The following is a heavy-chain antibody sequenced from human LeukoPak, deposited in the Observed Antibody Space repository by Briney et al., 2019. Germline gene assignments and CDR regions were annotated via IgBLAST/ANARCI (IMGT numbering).Heavy chain of an antibody. J-gene: IGHJ3*02. Sequence: GGSLRLSCAASGFTFSSYWMHWVRQVPGKGLAWVSRIKTDGSSAHYADSVRGRFTISRDNAKSTLFLQMNSLRDEDTAVYYCAKDRAVTIFGVVIIDAFDIWGQGTMVTVSS. V-gene: IGHV3-74*01. CDR1: GFTFSSYW. D-gene: IGHD3-3*01. CDR2: IKTDGSSA. CDR3: AKDRAVTIFGVVIIDAFDI.